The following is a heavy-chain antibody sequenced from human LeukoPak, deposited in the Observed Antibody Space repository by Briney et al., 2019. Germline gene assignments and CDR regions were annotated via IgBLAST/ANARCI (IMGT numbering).Heavy chain of an antibody. CDR2: INRSGST. CDR3: ARARSWYSWFDP. J-gene: IGHJ5*02. Sequence: SETLSLTCAGYGGSFSGYYWSWIRQPPGKGLEWIGEINRSGSTNYNPSLKSRVTISVDTSKDQFSLKLSSVTAADTAVYYCARARSWYSWFDPWGQGTLVTVSS. V-gene: IGHV4-34*01. D-gene: IGHD6-13*01. CDR1: GGSFSGYY.